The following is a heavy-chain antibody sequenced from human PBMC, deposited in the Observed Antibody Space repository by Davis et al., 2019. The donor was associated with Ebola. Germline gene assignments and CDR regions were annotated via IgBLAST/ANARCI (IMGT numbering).Heavy chain of an antibody. J-gene: IGHJ4*02. CDR3: AKDSRRFDY. CDR1: GFTFSSYA. Sequence: GGSLRLSCAASGFTFSSYAMNWVRQAPGKGLEWVSVLSGSGDSTYYADSVKGRFTISRDNSKNTLYLQMNSLRVEDTAVYYCAKDSRRFDYWGQGTLVTVSS. V-gene: IGHV3-23*01. CDR2: LSGSGDST.